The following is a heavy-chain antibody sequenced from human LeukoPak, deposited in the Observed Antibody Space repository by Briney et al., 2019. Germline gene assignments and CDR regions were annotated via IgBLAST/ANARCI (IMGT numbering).Heavy chain of an antibody. CDR1: GFTFSSYA. V-gene: IGHV3-23*01. J-gene: IGHJ4*02. CDR2: ISGSGGST. Sequence: GGSLRLSCAASGFTFSSYAMSWVRQAPGKGLEWVSAISGSGGSTYYADSVKGRFTISRDNSKNTLYLQMNSLRAEDTAVYYCAKDRHYYDSSGYRDYWGQGTLVTVSS. CDR3: AKDRHYYDSSGYRDY. D-gene: IGHD3-22*01.